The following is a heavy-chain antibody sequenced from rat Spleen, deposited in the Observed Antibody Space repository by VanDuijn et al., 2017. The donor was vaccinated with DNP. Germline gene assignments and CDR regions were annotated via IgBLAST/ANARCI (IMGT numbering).Heavy chain of an antibody. CDR3: TTGGAAAY. V-gene: IGHV5S10*01. CDR2: INYDGSST. J-gene: IGHJ3*01. CDR1: GFAFSNYD. Sequence: EVQLVESGGGLVQPGRSMKLSCAATGFAFSNYDMAWVRQAPKKCLEWVAAINYDGSSTDYRDSVKGRVTISRDNTISTLYLQMDRLRSEDTATYYCTTGGAAAYWGQGTLVTISS. D-gene: IGHD1-2*01.